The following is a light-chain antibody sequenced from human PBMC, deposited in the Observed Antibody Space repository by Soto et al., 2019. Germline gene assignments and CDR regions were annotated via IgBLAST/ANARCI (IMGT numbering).Light chain of an antibody. V-gene: IGLV1-51*01. CDR3: GTWDSSLRGVV. Sequence: QSVLTQPPSVSAAPGQKVTISCSGSSSNIGNNYVSWYQQFPGTAPKLLIYDNNKRPSEIPDRFSGSKSGTSATLGITGLQTGDEADYYCGTWDSSLRGVVFGGGTKVTVL. J-gene: IGLJ2*01. CDR2: DNN. CDR1: SSNIGNNY.